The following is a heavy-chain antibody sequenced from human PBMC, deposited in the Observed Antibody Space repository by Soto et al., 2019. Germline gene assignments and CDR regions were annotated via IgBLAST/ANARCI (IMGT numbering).Heavy chain of an antibody. Sequence: GASVKVSCKASGYTFTSYYMHWVRQAPGQGLEWMGIINPSGGSTSYAQKFQGRVTMTRDTSTSTVYMELSSLRSEDTAVYYCAREASGSYYEASSHLFYRGQGTLVTVPS. CDR1: GYTFTSYY. CDR3: AREASGSYYEASSHLFY. CDR2: INPSGGST. D-gene: IGHD1-26*01. J-gene: IGHJ4*02. V-gene: IGHV1-46*01.